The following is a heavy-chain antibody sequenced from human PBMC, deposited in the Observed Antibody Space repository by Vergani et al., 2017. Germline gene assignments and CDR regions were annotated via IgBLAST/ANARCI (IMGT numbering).Heavy chain of an antibody. Sequence: QVQLVQSGAEVKKPGSSVKVSCKASGGTFSSYAISWVRQAPGQGLEWMGRIIPILGLANYAQKFQGRVTLTADKSTSTAYMELSSLRSEDTAVYYCARDLSSSSSSNYWGQGTLVTVSS. CDR3: ARDLSSSSSSNY. V-gene: IGHV1-69*04. CDR1: GGTFSSYA. J-gene: IGHJ4*02. CDR2: IIPILGLA. D-gene: IGHD6-13*01.